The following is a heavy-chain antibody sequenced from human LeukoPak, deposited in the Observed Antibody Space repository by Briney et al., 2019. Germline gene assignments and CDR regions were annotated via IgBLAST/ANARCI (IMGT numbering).Heavy chain of an antibody. J-gene: IGHJ3*02. D-gene: IGHD4-17*01. CDR1: GFTFSSYS. CDR3: AKPEGSDYYYPPSDAFDI. Sequence: PGGSLRLSCAASGFTFSSYSMNWVRQAPGKGLEWVSVKGRFTISRDNSKNTLHLQMNSLRAEDTAIYYCAKPEGSDYYYPPSDAFDIWGQGTMVTVSS. V-gene: IGHV3-48*01.